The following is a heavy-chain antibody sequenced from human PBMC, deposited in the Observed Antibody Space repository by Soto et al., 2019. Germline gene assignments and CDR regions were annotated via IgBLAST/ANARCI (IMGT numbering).Heavy chain of an antibody. CDR3: AKDFWSGYSTLPFDI. J-gene: IGHJ4*02. Sequence: GGSLRLSCVASGFIFSSYAMSWVRQTPGKGLEWVSAIRGSGGTIYYADTVKGRFTISRENSKNTLFLQMDSLRAEGTAIYYCAKDFWSGYSTLPFDIWGQGTQVTVSS. D-gene: IGHD3-3*01. CDR1: GFIFSSYA. V-gene: IGHV3-23*01. CDR2: IRGSGGTI.